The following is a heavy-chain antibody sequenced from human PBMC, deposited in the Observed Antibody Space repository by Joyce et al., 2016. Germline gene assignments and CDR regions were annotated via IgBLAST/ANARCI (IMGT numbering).Heavy chain of an antibody. D-gene: IGHD5-12*01. V-gene: IGHV1-69*06. CDR2: IIPIVGTP. CDR3: AREGSYSGYYYFEY. CDR1: GGTINSYT. Sequence: QVQLVQSGAGVKKPGSSVKVSCKASGGTINSYTMNWVRQAPGQGLEWMGGIIPIVGTPTYAQKFQGRVTITADISTGTAYMELSGLSYEDTAVYYCAREGSYSGYYYFEYWGQGTLVTVSS. J-gene: IGHJ4*02.